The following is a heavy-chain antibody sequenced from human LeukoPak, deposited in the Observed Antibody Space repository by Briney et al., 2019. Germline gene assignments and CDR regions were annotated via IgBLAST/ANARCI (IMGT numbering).Heavy chain of an antibody. Sequence: PGGSLRLSCAASGFTFSDNYMSWIRQAPGKGLEWIGYIYYSGSTNYNPSLKSRVTISVDTSKNQFSLKLSSVTAADTAVYYCAREKGTYYYGSGSYYNWFDPWGQGTLVTVSS. J-gene: IGHJ5*02. CDR3: AREKGTYYYGSGSYYNWFDP. D-gene: IGHD3-10*01. CDR2: IYYSGST. V-gene: IGHV4-59*01. CDR1: GFTFSDNY.